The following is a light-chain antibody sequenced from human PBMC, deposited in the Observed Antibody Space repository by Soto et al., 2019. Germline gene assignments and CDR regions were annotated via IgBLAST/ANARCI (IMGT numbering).Light chain of an antibody. J-gene: IGKJ3*01. CDR3: QQANSFPLT. CDR1: QGISSW. CDR2: AAP. Sequence: DIQMTQSPSSVSAFVGDRVTITCRASQGISSWLAWYQQKPGKAPKLLIYAAPNLKSGVPSRFSCSVSGTYFTLTPTSLQPEDFATYYCQQANSFPLTFGPGTKVDL. V-gene: IGKV1D-12*01.